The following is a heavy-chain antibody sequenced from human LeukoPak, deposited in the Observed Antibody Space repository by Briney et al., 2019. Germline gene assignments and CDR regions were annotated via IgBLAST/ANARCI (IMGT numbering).Heavy chain of an antibody. V-gene: IGHV1-18*01. CDR3: ARDLGNYFHF. CDR1: GYSFTSYG. CDR2: ISAHNGNT. J-gene: IGHJ4*02. D-gene: IGHD3-10*01. Sequence: GASVEVSCKASGYSFTSYGISWVRQAPGQGLEWMGWISAHNGNTKYAQEVQGRVTMTTDTSTSTAYMEMRSLRSDDTAVYYCARDLGNYFHFWGQGTLVTVSS.